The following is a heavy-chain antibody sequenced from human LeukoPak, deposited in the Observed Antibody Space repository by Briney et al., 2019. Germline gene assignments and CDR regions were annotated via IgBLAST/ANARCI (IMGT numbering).Heavy chain of an antibody. CDR1: GFTFSSYA. V-gene: IGHV3-30-3*01. CDR2: ISYDGSNK. J-gene: IGHJ4*02. Sequence: GGSLRLSCAASGFTFSSYAMHWVRQAPGKGLEWVAVISYDGSNKYYADSVKGRFTISRDNSKNTLYLQMNSLRAEDTAVYYCARDSGHHYYFDYWAREPWSPSPQ. CDR3: ARDSGHHYYFDY.